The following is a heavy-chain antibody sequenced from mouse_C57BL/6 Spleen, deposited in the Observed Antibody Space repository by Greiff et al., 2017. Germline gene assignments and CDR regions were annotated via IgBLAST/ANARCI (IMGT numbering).Heavy chain of an antibody. CDR1: GYTFTDYE. V-gene: IGHV1-15*01. J-gene: IGHJ2*01. CDR3: TRRGDYDVGSYFDY. Sequence: QVQLQQSGAELVRPGASVTLSCKASGYTFTDYEMHWVKQTPVHGLEWIGAIDPETGGTAYNQKFKGKAILTADKSSSTAYMELRSLTSEDSAVYYCTRRGDYDVGSYFDYWGQGTTLTVSS. D-gene: IGHD2-4*01. CDR2: IDPETGGT.